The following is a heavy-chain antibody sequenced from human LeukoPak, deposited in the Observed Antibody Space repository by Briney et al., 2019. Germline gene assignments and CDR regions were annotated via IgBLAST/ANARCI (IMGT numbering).Heavy chain of an antibody. J-gene: IGHJ5*02. V-gene: IGHV3-7*01. CDR2: IKQDGSEK. Sequence: GGSLRLSCAASGFTFSSYWMSWVRQAPGKGLEWVANIKQDGSEKYYVDSVKGRFTISRDNAKNSLYLQMNSLRAEDTAVYYCASEDHDFWSGFWFDPWGQGTLVTVSS. CDR1: GFTFSSYW. CDR3: ASEDHDFWSGFWFDP. D-gene: IGHD3-3*01.